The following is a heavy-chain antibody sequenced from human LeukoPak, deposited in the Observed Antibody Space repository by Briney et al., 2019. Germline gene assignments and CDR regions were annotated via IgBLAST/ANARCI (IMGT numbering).Heavy chain of an antibody. Sequence: ASVKVSCKASGYTFTSYYMHWVRQAPGQGLEWMGIINPSGGSTSYAQKFQGRVTMTRDTSTSTVYMELSSLRSDDTAIYHCARAGAPYCTNGICYEKSWFDPWGQGTLVTVSS. CDR1: GYTFTSYY. D-gene: IGHD2-8*01. CDR2: INPSGGST. V-gene: IGHV1-46*01. J-gene: IGHJ5*02. CDR3: ARAGAPYCTNGICYEKSWFDP.